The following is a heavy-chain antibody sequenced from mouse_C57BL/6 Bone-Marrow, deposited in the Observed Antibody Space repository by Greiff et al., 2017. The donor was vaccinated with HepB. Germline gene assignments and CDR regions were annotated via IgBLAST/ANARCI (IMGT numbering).Heavy chain of an antibody. V-gene: IGHV1-55*01. CDR1: GYTFTSYW. CDR3: ARPIYYSGPYYFDY. CDR2: IYPGSGST. J-gene: IGHJ2*01. D-gene: IGHD1-1*01. Sequence: QVQLQQPGAELVKPGASVKMSCKASGYTFTSYWITWVKQRPGQGLEWIGDIYPGSGSTNYNEKFKSKATLTVDTSSSTAYMQLSSLTSEDSAVYYCARPIYYSGPYYFDYWGQGTTLTVSS.